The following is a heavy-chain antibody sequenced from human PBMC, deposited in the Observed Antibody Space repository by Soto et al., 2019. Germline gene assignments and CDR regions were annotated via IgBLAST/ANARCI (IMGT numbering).Heavy chain of an antibody. J-gene: IGHJ4*02. V-gene: IGHV3-48*02. CDR2: ISPGGARI. CDR3: TKSADSAGWGVDF. D-gene: IGHD2-8*01. Sequence: EVQLVESGGGLVQPGGSLRLSCVASGFMFDSYAMNWVRQASGKGLEWVSYISPGGARIYYAESRQGRITISRDNARNSLSLQMNILSDEDTAVYYGTKSADSAGWGVDFWRQGTLLTVSS. CDR1: GFMFDSYA.